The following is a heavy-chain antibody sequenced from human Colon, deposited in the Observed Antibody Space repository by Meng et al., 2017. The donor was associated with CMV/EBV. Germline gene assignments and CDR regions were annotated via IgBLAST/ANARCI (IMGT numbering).Heavy chain of an antibody. CDR2: IHPDGDER. CDR1: GLTFSRYW. V-gene: IGHV3-7*04. CDR3: VTDTIRVRGY. D-gene: IGHD3-9*01. J-gene: IGHJ4*02. Sequence: GGPLRLSCEVSGLTFSRYWFSWVRQAPEKGLEWVANIHPDGDERYYLDSVNGRFTIFRDNAKNSLYLQMNSLRVEDTAVYYCVTDTIRVRGYWGQGTLVTVSS.